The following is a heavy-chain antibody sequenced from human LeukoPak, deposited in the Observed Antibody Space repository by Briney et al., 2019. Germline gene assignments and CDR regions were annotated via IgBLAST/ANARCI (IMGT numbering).Heavy chain of an antibody. CDR2: ISGSGGST. CDR3: AQDSAPGSSRADPFDY. V-gene: IGHV3-23*01. D-gene: IGHD2-15*01. Sequence: GGSLRLSCAASGFTFSSYAMSWVRQAPGKGLEWVSAISGSGGSTYYADSVEGRFTISRDNSKNTLYLQMNSLRAEDTAVYYCAQDSAPGSSRADPFDYWGQGTLVTVSS. CDR1: GFTFSSYA. J-gene: IGHJ4*02.